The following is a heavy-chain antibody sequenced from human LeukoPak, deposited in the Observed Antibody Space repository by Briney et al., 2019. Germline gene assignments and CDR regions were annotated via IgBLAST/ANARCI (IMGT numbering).Heavy chain of an antibody. Sequence: GGSLRLSCAASGFSFSGSSMSWVRQAPGKGLEWLAYIGCSPINSFIYYADSVKGRFTISRDKARSSLYLQLNSLRDDDTAVYYCVRDRRYFDLWGRGTLVTVSS. J-gene: IGHJ2*01. CDR3: VRDRRYFDL. CDR2: IGCSPINSFI. CDR1: GFSFSGSS. V-gene: IGHV3-48*02.